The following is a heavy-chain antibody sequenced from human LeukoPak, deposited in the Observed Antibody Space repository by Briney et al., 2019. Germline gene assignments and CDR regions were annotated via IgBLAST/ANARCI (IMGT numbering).Heavy chain of an antibody. CDR1: GFTFSSYA. Sequence: GGSLRLSCAASGFTFSSYAMSWVRQAPGKGLEWVSAISGSGGSTYYADSVKGRFTISRDNSKNTLYLQMNSLRAEDTAVYYCAKAATMIVVVTNYFDYWGQGTLVTVSS. D-gene: IGHD3-22*01. CDR3: AKAATMIVVVTNYFDY. CDR2: ISGSGGST. J-gene: IGHJ4*02. V-gene: IGHV3-23*01.